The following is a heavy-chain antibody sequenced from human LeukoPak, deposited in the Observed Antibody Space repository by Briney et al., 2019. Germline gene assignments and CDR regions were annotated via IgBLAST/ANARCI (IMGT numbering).Heavy chain of an antibody. CDR2: IKSKTDGGTT. CDR1: GFTFSNAW. V-gene: IGHV3-15*01. J-gene: IGHJ4*02. CDR3: TTPTPYCGGDCGGTDY. D-gene: IGHD2-21*02. Sequence: KPGVSLRLSCAASGFTFSNAWMSWVRQAPGKGREWVGRIKSKTDGGTTDCAAPVKGRFTISRDDSKNTLYLQMNSLKTEDTAVYYCTTPTPYCGGDCGGTDYWGQGTLVTVSS.